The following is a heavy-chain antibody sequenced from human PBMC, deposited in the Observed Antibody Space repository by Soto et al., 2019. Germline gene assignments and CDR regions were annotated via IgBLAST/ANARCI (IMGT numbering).Heavy chain of an antibody. Sequence: QVQPQESGPGLVKPSDTLSLTCAVSGGPISSVNWWSWVRQSPGKGLEWIGEMHPSGSTNYNPSLKSRVTVSMDKSRNQFSLKMYSVTAADTAVYFCARHGHNIYGFDVWGRGTTVTVSS. D-gene: IGHD1-1*01. CDR3: ARHGHNIYGFDV. V-gene: IGHV4-4*02. CDR1: GGPISSVNW. J-gene: IGHJ6*02. CDR2: MHPSGST.